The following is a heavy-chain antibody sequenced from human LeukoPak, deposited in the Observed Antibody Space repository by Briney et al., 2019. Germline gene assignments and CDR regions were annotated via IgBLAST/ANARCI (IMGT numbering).Heavy chain of an antibody. J-gene: IGHJ4*02. CDR2: IISDGRNI. CDR3: AKDRLGYLGY. CDR1: GFTLSSYW. D-gene: IGHD1-1*01. V-gene: IGHV3-74*01. Sequence: GGSLRLSCVASGFTLSSYWMHWVRQAPGQGLVWVSRIISDGRNINYADSVKGRFTISRDNSKNTLYLQMNSLRAEDTAVYYCAKDRLGYLGYWGQGTLVTVSS.